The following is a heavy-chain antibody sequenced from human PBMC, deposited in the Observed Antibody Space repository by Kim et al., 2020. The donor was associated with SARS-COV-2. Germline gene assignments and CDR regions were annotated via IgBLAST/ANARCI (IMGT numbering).Heavy chain of an antibody. Sequence: GESLKISCKGSGYSFTSYWIGWVRQMPGKGLEWMGIIYPGDSDTRYSPSFQGQVTISADKSISTAYLQWSSLKASDTAMYYCARPPYLAVAGSGYWYFDLWGRGTLVTVSS. CDR1: GYSFTSYW. CDR3: ARPPYLAVAGSGYWYFDL. J-gene: IGHJ2*01. V-gene: IGHV5-51*01. CDR2: IYPGDSDT. D-gene: IGHD6-19*01.